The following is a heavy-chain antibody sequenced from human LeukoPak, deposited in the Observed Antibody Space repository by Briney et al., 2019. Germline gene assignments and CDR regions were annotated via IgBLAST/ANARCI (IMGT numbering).Heavy chain of an antibody. CDR1: GYTFSDYD. CDR2: INPNSGNA. J-gene: IGHJ6*03. D-gene: IGHD1-26*01. CDR3: ARALAWGGSSYSYYYMDV. Sequence: GASVKVSCKASGYTFSDYDINWVRQATGQGLEWMGWINPNSGNAGYARKFQGRVTMTRNTSISTAYMELSSLRSEDTAVYYCARALAWGGSSYSYYYMDVWDKGTTVTVSS. V-gene: IGHV1-8*01.